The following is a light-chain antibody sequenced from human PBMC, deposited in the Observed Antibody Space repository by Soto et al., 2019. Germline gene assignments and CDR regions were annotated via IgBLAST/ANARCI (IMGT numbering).Light chain of an antibody. CDR2: GAS. J-gene: IGKJ5*01. Sequence: EIVMTQSPVTLSVSPGERATLSCRASQSVSSDLAWYQQKPGQAPRLLIYGASTRATGIPARFSGSGSGTDFTLTISSLEPEDFAVYYCHQRQYWPPITFGQGTRLEIK. CDR3: HQRQYWPPIT. CDR1: QSVSSD. V-gene: IGKV3-15*01.